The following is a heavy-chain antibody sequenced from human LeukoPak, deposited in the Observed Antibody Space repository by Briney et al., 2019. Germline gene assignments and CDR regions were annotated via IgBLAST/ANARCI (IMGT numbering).Heavy chain of an antibody. D-gene: IGHD2-2*01. Sequence: SETLSLTCTVSGGSISSSSYYWGWIRQPPGKGLEWIGNIYYSGSTYYNPSLKSRVTISVDTSKNQFSLKLSSVTAADTAVYYCARIVVPAAMDQYYFDYWGQGTLVTVSS. CDR3: ARIVVPAAMDQYYFDY. CDR2: IYYSGST. V-gene: IGHV4-39*07. J-gene: IGHJ4*02. CDR1: GGSISSSSYY.